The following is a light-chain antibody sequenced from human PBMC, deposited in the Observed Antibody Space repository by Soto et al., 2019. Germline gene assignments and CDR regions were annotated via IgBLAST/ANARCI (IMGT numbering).Light chain of an antibody. CDR3: CSYAGSYIFYV. J-gene: IGLJ1*01. CDR2: DVS. V-gene: IGLV2-11*01. CDR1: SSDVGNYNY. Sequence: QSVLTQPRSVSGSPGQSVTISCTGTSSDVGNYNYVSWYQQHPGTAPKLMVYDVSMRPSGVPDRFSGSKSGNTASLTISGLQAEDEADYYCCSYAGSYIFYVFGTGTKLTVL.